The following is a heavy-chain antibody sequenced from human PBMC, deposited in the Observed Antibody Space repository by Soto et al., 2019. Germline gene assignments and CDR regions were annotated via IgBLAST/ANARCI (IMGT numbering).Heavy chain of an antibody. CDR1: GDSVSTNTAT. V-gene: IGHV6-1*01. D-gene: IGHD3-22*01. CDR2: TYYRSRWFY. CDR3: VRLIGNSWLDS. J-gene: IGHJ5*01. Sequence: QVQLQQSGPALVKPSQTLSLTCDISGDSVSTNTATWDWIRQSPSRGLEWLGRTYYRSRWFYDSAVSVKSRITISPDISNNQVSLQLTSVTPDDTAIYYCVRLIGNSWLDSWGQGTLVTVSS.